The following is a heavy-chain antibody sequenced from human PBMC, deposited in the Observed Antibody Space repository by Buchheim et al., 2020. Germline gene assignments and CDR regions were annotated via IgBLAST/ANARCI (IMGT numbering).Heavy chain of an antibody. Sequence: EVQLVESGGGLVQPGGSLRLSCAASGFTFSSYWMSWVRQAPGKGLEWVSNIKQDGSEKCYVDSVKGRFTISRDNAKNSLYLQMNSLRAEDTAVYYYASPGDSSSWYYWGQGTL. V-gene: IGHV3-7*01. J-gene: IGHJ4*02. CDR1: GFTFSSYW. CDR3: ASPGDSSSWYY. CDR2: IKQDGSEK. D-gene: IGHD6-13*01.